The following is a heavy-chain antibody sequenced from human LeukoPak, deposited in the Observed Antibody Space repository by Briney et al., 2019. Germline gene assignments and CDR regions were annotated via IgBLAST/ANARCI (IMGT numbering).Heavy chain of an antibody. V-gene: IGHV4-61*02. J-gene: IGHJ4*02. CDR1: GGSISSGSYY. D-gene: IGHD4-17*01. Sequence: SETLSLTCTVSGGSISSGSYYWSWIRQPAGKGLEWIGRIYTSGSINYNPSLKRRVTISVDTSKNQFSLKLSSVTAADTAVYYCAATTVTTEDYWGQGTLVTVSS. CDR2: IYTSGSI. CDR3: AATTVTTEDY.